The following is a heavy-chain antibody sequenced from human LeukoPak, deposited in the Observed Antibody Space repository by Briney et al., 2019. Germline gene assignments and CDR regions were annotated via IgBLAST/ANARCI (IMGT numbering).Heavy chain of an antibody. CDR1: GFTFSTHV. J-gene: IGHJ4*02. V-gene: IGHV3-30*04. Sequence: GGSLRLSCAASGFTFSTHVMHWVRQAPGKGLEWVASISYDGSNKYYADSVKGRFTISRDSSKNTLYLQMNSLRAEDTAVYYCARASMEILYFDYWGQGTLVTVSS. D-gene: IGHD2/OR15-2a*01. CDR2: ISYDGSNK. CDR3: ARASMEILYFDY.